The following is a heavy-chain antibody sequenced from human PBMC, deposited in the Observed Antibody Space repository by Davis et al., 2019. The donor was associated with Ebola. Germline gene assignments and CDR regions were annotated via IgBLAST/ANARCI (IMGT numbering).Heavy chain of an antibody. CDR1: GGSFSDYY. J-gene: IGHJ3*02. CDR3: ASMAMIVVVDDAFDI. V-gene: IGHV4-34*01. D-gene: IGHD3-22*01. CDR2: INDSGST. Sequence: SETLSLTCAVYGGSFSDYYWSWIRQPPGRGLEWIGEINDSGSTNYNPSLKSRVTISVDTSKNQFSLKLSSVTAAETAVYYCASMAMIVVVDDAFDIWGQGTMVTVSS.